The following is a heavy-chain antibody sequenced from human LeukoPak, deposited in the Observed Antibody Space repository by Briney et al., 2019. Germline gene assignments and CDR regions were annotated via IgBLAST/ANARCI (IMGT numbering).Heavy chain of an antibody. D-gene: IGHD5-12*01. CDR1: GFTFSSYE. V-gene: IGHV3-48*03. CDR2: ISSSGSTI. CDR3: ARDRGYSGYDH. J-gene: IGHJ5*02. Sequence: GGSLRLSCAASGFTFSSYEMNWVRQAPGKGLEWVSYISSSGSTIYYADSVKGRFTISRDNAKNSLYLQRNSLRAEDTAVYYCARDRGYSGYDHWGQGTLVTVSS.